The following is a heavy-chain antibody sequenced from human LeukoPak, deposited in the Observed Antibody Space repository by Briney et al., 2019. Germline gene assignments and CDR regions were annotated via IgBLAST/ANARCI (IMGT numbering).Heavy chain of an antibody. J-gene: IGHJ4*02. V-gene: IGHV3-30*04. CDR2: ISYDGSNK. CDR3: ARRYYYDSSGYYFDY. CDR1: GFTFSSYA. D-gene: IGHD3-22*01. Sequence: GGSLRLSCAASGFTFSSYAMHWVRQAPGKGLEWVAVISYDGSNKYYADSVKGRFTISRDNSKNTLYLQMNSLGAEDTAVYYCARRYYYDSSGYYFDYWGQGTLVTVSS.